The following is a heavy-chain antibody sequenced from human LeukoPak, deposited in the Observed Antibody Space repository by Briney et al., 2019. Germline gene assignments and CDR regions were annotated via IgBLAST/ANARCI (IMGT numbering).Heavy chain of an antibody. V-gene: IGHV4-59*08. D-gene: IGHD6-19*01. CDR1: GGSISTYY. J-gene: IGHJ4*02. Sequence: PSETLSLTCTVSGGSISTYYWSWIRQPPGKGLEWIGYIYHNGGTNYNPSLQSRLTISVDTSKNQFSLKLSSVTAADTAVYYCARHLRAVAGGRYFDYWGQGTQVTVSS. CDR3: ARHLRAVAGGRYFDY. CDR2: IYHNGGT.